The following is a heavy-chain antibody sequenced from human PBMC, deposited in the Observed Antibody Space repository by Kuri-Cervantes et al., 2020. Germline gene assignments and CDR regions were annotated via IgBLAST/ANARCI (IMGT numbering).Heavy chain of an antibody. J-gene: IGHJ6*03. CDR3: GTSCYGEYYYYMDV. CDR1: GGTFSSYA. D-gene: IGHD2-2*01. Sequence: SVKVSCKASGGTFSSYAISWVRQAPGQGLEWMGGIIPIFGTANYAQKFQGRVTITADKSTSTAYMELSSLRSEDTAVYYCGTSCYGEYYYYMDVWGKGTTVTDSS. V-gene: IGHV1-69*06. CDR2: IIPIFGTA.